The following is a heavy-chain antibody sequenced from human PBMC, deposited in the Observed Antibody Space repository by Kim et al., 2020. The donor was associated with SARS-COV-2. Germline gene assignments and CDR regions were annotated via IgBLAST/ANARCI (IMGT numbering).Heavy chain of an antibody. CDR3: ARGGELLYRFDY. J-gene: IGHJ4*02. D-gene: IGHD1-26*01. Sequence: YADSVKGRFTISRDNSKNTLYLQMNSLRAEDTAVYYCARGGELLYRFDYWGQGTLVTVSS. V-gene: IGHV3-66*01.